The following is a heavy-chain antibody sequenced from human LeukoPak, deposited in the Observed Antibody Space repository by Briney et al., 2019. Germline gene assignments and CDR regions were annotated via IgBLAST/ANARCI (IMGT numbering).Heavy chain of an antibody. D-gene: IGHD3-9*01. CDR1: GFSFNSHS. J-gene: IGHJ4*02. CDR2: ISSSSAYI. V-gene: IGHV3-21*01. CDR3: VRVAYDVLTGYEDYYDY. Sequence: GGSLRLSCAASGFSFNSHSMTWVRQAPGKGLECVSSISSSSAYIYYTDSVKGRFTISRDNAKNSVYLQMNSLSAEDTAVYYCVRVAYDVLTGYEDYYDYWGQGTLVTVSS.